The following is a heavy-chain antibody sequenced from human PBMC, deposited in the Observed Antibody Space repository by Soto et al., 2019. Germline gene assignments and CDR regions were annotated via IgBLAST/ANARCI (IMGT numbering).Heavy chain of an antibody. D-gene: IGHD7-27*01. Sequence: EVQLLESGGDLVQPGGSLRLSCEASGFTFTIFAMSWVRQSPGKGLEWVSTISGSGGSTYYADAVKGRFTISRDNSMGTLYLQMKSLRVEDTAIYYCAKEVSLGSTVDLGYWGQGTLVTVSS. CDR1: GFTFTIFA. CDR2: ISGSGGST. CDR3: AKEVSLGSTVDLGY. J-gene: IGHJ4*02. V-gene: IGHV3-23*01.